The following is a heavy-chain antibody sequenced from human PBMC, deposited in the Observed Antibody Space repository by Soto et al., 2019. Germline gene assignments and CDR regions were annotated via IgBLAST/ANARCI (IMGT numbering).Heavy chain of an antibody. Sequence: PSETLSLTCTVSGDSPASSGYYWGWIRQSPGKGLEWIGNIYYSGNTFYNPSLKSRVTISVDTSKNQIYLHLSAVTAADTAIFYCASIAAPGTTHFDFWGQGTLVTVSS. CDR2: IYYSGNT. CDR1: GDSPASSGYY. D-gene: IGHD6-13*01. J-gene: IGHJ4*02. CDR3: ASIAAPGTTHFDF. V-gene: IGHV4-39*01.